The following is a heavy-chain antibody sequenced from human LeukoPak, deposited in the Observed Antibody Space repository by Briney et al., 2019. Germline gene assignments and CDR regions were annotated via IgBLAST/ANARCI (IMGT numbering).Heavy chain of an antibody. J-gene: IGHJ4*02. V-gene: IGHV4-59*01. CDR1: GGSISGSY. CDR3: ARGIESYGDYGY. Sequence: SETLSLTCTVSGGSISGSYWSWIRQPPGKGLEWIAYMYNSGSTNYNPSLKSRVTISIDTSKNQFSLKLSSLTAANTAIYYCARGIESYGDYGYWGQGILVTVSS. D-gene: IGHD4-17*01. CDR2: MYNSGST.